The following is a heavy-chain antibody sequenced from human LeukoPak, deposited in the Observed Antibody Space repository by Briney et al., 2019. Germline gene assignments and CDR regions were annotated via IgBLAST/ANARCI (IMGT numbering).Heavy chain of an antibody. CDR1: GGTFSSYA. CDR2: IIPIFVTA. Sequence: ASVKVSCKASGGTFSSYAISWVRQAPGQGLEWMGGIIPIFVTANYAQKFQGRVTITADKSTSTAYMELSSLRSEDTAVYYCARDKYYCSSTSCYNWFDPWGQGTLVTVSS. D-gene: IGHD2-2*01. CDR3: ARDKYYCSSTSCYNWFDP. J-gene: IGHJ5*02. V-gene: IGHV1-69*06.